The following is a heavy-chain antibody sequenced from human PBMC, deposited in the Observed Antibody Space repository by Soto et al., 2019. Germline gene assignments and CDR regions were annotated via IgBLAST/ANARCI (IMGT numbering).Heavy chain of an antibody. J-gene: IGHJ4*02. CDR1: GFTLSSYS. CDR3: ARERYSSSGYFDY. V-gene: IGHV3-21*01. CDR2: ISSSSSYI. D-gene: IGHD6-6*01. Sequence: PGGSLRLSCAASGFTLSSYSMNWVRQAPGKGLEWVSSISSSSSYIYYADSVKGRFTISRDNAKNSLYLQMNSLRAEDTAVYYCARERYSSSGYFDYWGQGTLVTVSS.